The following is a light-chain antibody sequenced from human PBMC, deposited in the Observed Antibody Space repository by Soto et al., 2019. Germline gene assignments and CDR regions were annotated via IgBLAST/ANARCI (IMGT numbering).Light chain of an antibody. V-gene: IGLV2-23*01. Sequence: SVLTQPASVSGSPGQSITISCTGTSSDVGSYNLVSWYQQHPGKAPKLMIYEGTKRPSGVSNRFSGSKSGHTASLTIAGLQAEDEADYYCCSFATGGTSGYVFGGGTKVTVL. CDR1: SSDVGSYNL. CDR3: CSFATGGTSGYV. CDR2: EGT. J-gene: IGLJ1*01.